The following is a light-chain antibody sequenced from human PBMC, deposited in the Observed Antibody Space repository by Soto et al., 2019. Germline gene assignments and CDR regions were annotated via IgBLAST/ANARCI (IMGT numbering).Light chain of an antibody. J-gene: IGKJ3*01. CDR3: QQYHNYFLFT. CDR2: KAS. CDR1: QNVDDW. V-gene: IGKV1-5*03. Sequence: DIQLTQSPSTLSASVGDRLTITCRASQNVDDWLAWYQQKPGKAPKLLIYKASTLETGVPSRFSGSGSGTEFTLTISSLQPDDFATYYCQQYHNYFLFTFGPGTKVDFK.